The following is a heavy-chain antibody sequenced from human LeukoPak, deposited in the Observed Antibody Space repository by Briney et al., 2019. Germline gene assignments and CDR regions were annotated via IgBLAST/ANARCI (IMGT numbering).Heavy chain of an antibody. CDR2: INPANENI. J-gene: IGHJ4*02. CDR3: ARGGGGYLLGLSAGQLWGIDY. V-gene: IGHV1-3*01. D-gene: IGHD3-16*01. CDR1: GYTFTNNA. Sequence: GASVTVSCKASGYTFTNNAIHWVRQAPGQGLEWMGWINPANENIKYSQKFQGRVTITRDTSASTAYMEVSSLRSEDTAVYYCARGGGGYLLGLSAGQLWGIDYWGQGTLVTVSS.